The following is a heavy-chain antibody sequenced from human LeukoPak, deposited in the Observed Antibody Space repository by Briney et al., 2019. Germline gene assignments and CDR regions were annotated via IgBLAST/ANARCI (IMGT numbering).Heavy chain of an antibody. CDR1: GGSISSYY. CDR2: IYTSGST. CDR3: ASEKWGTEFDAFDI. J-gene: IGHJ3*02. Sequence: SETLSLTCTVSGGSISSYYWSWIRQPAGKGLEWIGRIYTSGSTNYNPSLKSRVTMSVDTSKNQFSLKLSSVTAADTAVYYCASEKWGTEFDAFDIWGQGTMVTVSS. D-gene: IGHD1-26*01. V-gene: IGHV4-4*07.